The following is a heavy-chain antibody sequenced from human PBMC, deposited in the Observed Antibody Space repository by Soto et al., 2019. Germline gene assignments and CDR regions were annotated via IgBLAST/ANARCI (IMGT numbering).Heavy chain of an antibody. CDR2: LWYDGSNK. J-gene: IGHJ4*02. D-gene: IGHD3-16*02. Sequence: VQLVESGGGVVQPGRSLRLSCTASGFSFSYYGMHWVRQAPGKGLEWVAVLWYDGSNKYYADSVKGRFTISRDNSKNTLYLQMNSLRAEDTAVYYCARDPSYRNYYFDYWGQGTLVTVSS. CDR3: ARDPSYRNYYFDY. CDR1: GFSFSYYG. V-gene: IGHV3-33*01.